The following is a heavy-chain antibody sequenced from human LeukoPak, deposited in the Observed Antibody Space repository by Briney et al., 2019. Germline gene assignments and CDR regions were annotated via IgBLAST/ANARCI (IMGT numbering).Heavy chain of an antibody. CDR3: ARDFAGVGATGY. Sequence: PGGSLRLSCAASGFTVSSNYMSWVRQAPGKGLEWVSIIYSVGSTYYADSVKGRFTISRDNSKNTLYLQMNSLRAEDTAVYYCARDFAGVGATGYWGQGTLVTVSS. CDR2: IYSVGST. V-gene: IGHV3-66*02. D-gene: IGHD1-26*01. J-gene: IGHJ4*02. CDR1: GFTVSSNY.